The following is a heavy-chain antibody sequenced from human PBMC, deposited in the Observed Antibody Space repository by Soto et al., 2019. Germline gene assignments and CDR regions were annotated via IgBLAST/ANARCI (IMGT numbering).Heavy chain of an antibody. D-gene: IGHD1-26*01. V-gene: IGHV3-66*01. Sequence: EVQLVESGGGLVQPGGSLRLSCAASGFTVRSNFMNWVRQAPGKGLEWVATIYAGGTTYYADSVKGRFTISRDTSKNTLFLHMDSLRVEDTAMYHCARGPDMGIREWGPGTRVTVSS. CDR1: GFTVRSNF. CDR2: IYAGGTT. CDR3: ARGPDMGIRE. J-gene: IGHJ1*01.